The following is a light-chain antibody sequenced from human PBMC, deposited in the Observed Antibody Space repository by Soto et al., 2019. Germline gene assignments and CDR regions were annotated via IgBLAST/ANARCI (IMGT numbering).Light chain of an antibody. CDR3: SSYASSNNFV. CDR1: NSDVGGYNF. J-gene: IGLJ1*01. CDR2: EVS. Sequence: QSVLTQPPSASGSPGQSVTISCTGTNSDVGGYNFVSWYQQHPGKAPKLMIYEVSKRPSGVPDRFSGSKSGNTASLTVSGLQAEDEAAYYCSSYASSNNFVFGTGTKVTVL. V-gene: IGLV2-8*01.